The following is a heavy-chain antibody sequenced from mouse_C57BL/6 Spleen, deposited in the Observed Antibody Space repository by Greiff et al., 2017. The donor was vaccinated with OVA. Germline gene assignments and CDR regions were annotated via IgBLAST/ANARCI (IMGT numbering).Heavy chain of an antibody. CDR3: ARQDYYGSSYWYFDV. CDR1: GFTFSDYY. CDR2: ISNGGGST. V-gene: IGHV5-12*01. Sequence: VESGGGLVQPGGSLKLSCAASGFTFSDYYMYWVRQTPEKRLEWVAYISNGGGSTYYPDTVKGRFTISRDNAKNTLYLQMSRLKSEDTAMYYCARQDYYGSSYWYFDVWGTGTTVTVSS. D-gene: IGHD1-1*01. J-gene: IGHJ1*03.